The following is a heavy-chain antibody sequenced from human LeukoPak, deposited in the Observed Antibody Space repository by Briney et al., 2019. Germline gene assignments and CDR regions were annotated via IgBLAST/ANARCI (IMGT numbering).Heavy chain of an antibody. CDR3: TTDFAVVAANAILPFDY. V-gene: IGHV3-15*01. D-gene: IGHD2-15*01. CDR1: GFTFSNAW. Sequence: AGGSLRLSCEASGFTFSNAWMSWVRQAPGKGLEWVGRIKSKTDGGTTDYAAPVKGRFTISRDDSKNTLYLQMNSLKTEDTAVYYCTTDFAVVAANAILPFDYWGQGTLVTVSS. J-gene: IGHJ4*02. CDR2: IKSKTDGGTT.